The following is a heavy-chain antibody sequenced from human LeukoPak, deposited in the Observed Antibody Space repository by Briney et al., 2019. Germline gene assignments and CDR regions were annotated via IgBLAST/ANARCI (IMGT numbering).Heavy chain of an antibody. Sequence: SETLSLTCAVYGGSFSGYYWSWIRQPPGKGLEWIGEINHSGSTNYNPSLKSRVTISVDTSKNQFSLKLRSVTAAETAVYYCERIGKGTRNYYDSSGYYLDAFDIWGQGTMVTVSS. CDR3: ERIGKGTRNYYDSSGYYLDAFDI. D-gene: IGHD3-22*01. J-gene: IGHJ3*02. CDR1: GGSFSGYY. CDR2: INHSGST. V-gene: IGHV4-34*01.